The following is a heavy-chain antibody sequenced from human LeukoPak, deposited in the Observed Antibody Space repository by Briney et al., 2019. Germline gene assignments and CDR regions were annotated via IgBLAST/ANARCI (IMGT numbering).Heavy chain of an antibody. CDR3: AREVYYDILTGYSMPANFDY. Sequence: GASEKVSCKASGYTFTSYGISWVRQAPGQGLEWMGWISAYNGNTNYAQKLQGRVTMTTDTSTSTAYMELRSLRSDDTAVYYCAREVYYDILTGYSMPANFDYWGQGTLVTVSS. V-gene: IGHV1-18*01. J-gene: IGHJ4*02. D-gene: IGHD3-9*01. CDR2: ISAYNGNT. CDR1: GYTFTSYG.